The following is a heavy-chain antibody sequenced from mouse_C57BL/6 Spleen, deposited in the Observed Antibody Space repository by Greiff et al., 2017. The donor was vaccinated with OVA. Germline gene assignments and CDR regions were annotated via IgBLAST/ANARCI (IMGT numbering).Heavy chain of an antibody. Sequence: EVQGVESGGDLVKPGGSLKLSCAASGFTFRSYSMSWVRQTPDKRLEWVATISSGVSYTSYPGSVKGRFTFSRDNAKNTLYRQMSRLKSKDTAMDYCASMVTSYYFDYWGQGTTLTVSS. J-gene: IGHJ2*01. CDR1: GFTFRSYS. V-gene: IGHV5-6*01. CDR3: ASMVTSYYFDY. D-gene: IGHD2-2*01. CDR2: ISSGVSYT.